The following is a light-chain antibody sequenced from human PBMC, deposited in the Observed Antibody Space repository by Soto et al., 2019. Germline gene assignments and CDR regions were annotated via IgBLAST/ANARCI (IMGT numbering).Light chain of an antibody. J-gene: IGKJ5*01. CDR1: QDIRNY. V-gene: IGKV1-33*01. Sequence: DIHRTQSPSSLSASVGDRVTITCQASQDIRNYLNWYQQKPGKAPKLLIYDASNLETGVPSRFSGSGSGTDFTFTISSLQPEDIATYYCQQYDNLPPNTFGQGTRLEIK. CDR2: DAS. CDR3: QQYDNLPPNT.